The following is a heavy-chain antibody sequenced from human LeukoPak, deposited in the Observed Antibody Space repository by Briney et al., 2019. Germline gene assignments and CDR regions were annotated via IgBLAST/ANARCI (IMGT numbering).Heavy chain of an antibody. CDR3: ARGFPRATRLSDCFHP. J-gene: IGHJ5*02. V-gene: IGHV7-4-1*02. CDR1: GYTFTSYA. D-gene: IGHD1-26*01. CDR2: INTNTGNP. Sequence: GASVKVSCKASGYTFTSYAMNWVRQAPVQGLEWMGWINTNTGNPTYAQGFTGRFVFSLDTSVSTAYLQISSLKAEDTAVYYCARGFPRATRLSDCFHPWGQGTLVTVSS.